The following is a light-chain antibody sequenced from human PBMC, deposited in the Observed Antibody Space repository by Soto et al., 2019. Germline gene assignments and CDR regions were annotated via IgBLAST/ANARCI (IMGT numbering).Light chain of an antibody. V-gene: IGKV3-11*01. CDR1: QSVSSY. Sequence: EIVLTQSPATLSLSPGERATLSCRASQSVSSYLAWYQQKPGQAPRLLIYDASNRATGITARFSGSGSGTDFTLTITRLEPEVFAVYYCQHRSNLRTFGPGTKVDIK. J-gene: IGKJ3*01. CDR2: DAS. CDR3: QHRSNLRT.